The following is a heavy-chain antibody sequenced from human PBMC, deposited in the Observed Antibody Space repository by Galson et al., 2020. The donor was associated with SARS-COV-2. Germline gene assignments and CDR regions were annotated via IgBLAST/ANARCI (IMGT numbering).Heavy chain of an antibody. CDR3: ARMELDYFHYVDV. J-gene: IGHJ6*03. CDR1: GYSIDTAFY. CDR2: LNHGESS. V-gene: IGHV4-38-2*02. D-gene: IGHD3-10*01. Sequence: SETLSLTCSVSGYSIDTAFYWGWIRQPPGKGLEWIGGLNHGESSFYNPSLRRRVGISLDTSKNQFSLKLISVTAADTAVYFCARMELDYFHYVDVWGKGTTVIVSS.